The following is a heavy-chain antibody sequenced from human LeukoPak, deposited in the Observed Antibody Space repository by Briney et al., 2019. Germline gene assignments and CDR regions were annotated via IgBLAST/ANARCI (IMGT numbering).Heavy chain of an antibody. CDR2: ISNSGSLK. V-gene: IGHV3-11*04. J-gene: IGHJ4*02. CDR3: AKDLKGGSSSGAFDY. D-gene: IGHD6-6*01. CDR1: GFTFSDHY. Sequence: GGSLRLSCAASGFTFSDHYMSWFRQAPGKGLEWVSYISNSGSLKYYADSVKGRFTISRDNAKNSLYLQMNSLRAEDTAVYYCAKDLKGGSSSGAFDYWGQGTLVTVSS.